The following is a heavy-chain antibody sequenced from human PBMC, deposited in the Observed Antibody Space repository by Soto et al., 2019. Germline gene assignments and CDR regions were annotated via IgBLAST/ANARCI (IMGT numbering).Heavy chain of an antibody. CDR1: GGTFSSYA. CDR3: ARDGPPGYCSSTSCYGGGYYYYGMDV. D-gene: IGHD2-2*01. CDR2: IIPIFGTA. V-gene: IGHV1-69*13. J-gene: IGHJ6*02. Sequence: SVKVSCKASGGTFSSYAISWVRQAPGQGLEWMGGIIPIFGTATYAQKFQGRVTITADESTSTAYMELSSLRSEDTAVYYCARDGPPGYCSSTSCYGGGYYYYGMDVWGQGTTVTVSS.